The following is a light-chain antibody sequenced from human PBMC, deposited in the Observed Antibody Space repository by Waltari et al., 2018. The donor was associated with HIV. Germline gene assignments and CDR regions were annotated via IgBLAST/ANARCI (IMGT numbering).Light chain of an antibody. CDR2: RNH. J-gene: IGLJ2*01. Sequence: QSVLTQQRSASGISGPALSIICYGSHSNIGSNTVNWYQHLPGAAPKLIIFRNHQRPSGVPDRFSGSQSGTSAFLTITGLLSGDEATYYCAAWDASLHVLFGGGTQLTVV. V-gene: IGLV1-44*01. CDR3: AAWDASLHVL. CDR1: HSNIGSNT.